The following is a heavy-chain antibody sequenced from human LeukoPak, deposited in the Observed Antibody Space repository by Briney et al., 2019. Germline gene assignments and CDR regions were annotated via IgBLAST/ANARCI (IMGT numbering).Heavy chain of an antibody. V-gene: IGHV4-4*07. CDR3: ARDERGYFDQAGLALDI. J-gene: IGHJ3*02. CDR1: GGSISSYY. CDR2: IYTSGST. D-gene: IGHD3-9*01. Sequence: SETLSLTCTVSGGSISSYYWSWIRQPAGKGLEWIGRIYTSGSTNYNPSLKSRVTMSVDTSKNQFSLKLSSVTAADTAVYYCARDERGYFDQAGLALDIWGQGTMVTVSS.